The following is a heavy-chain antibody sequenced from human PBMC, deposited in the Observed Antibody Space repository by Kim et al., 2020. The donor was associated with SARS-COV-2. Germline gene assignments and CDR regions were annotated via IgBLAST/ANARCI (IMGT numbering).Heavy chain of an antibody. Sequence: SETLSLTCTVSGGSISNDNYFWGWIRQPPGKGLEWIGSVYHTGPTYENPSLRSRLTISLDTSKNQFSLRLSSVTATDTAVYYCARRIFGDLLFDKWGQGTLVTVSS. V-gene: IGHV4-39*01. CDR3: ARRIFGDLLFDK. D-gene: IGHD3-10*02. CDR1: GGSISNDNYF. J-gene: IGHJ4*02. CDR2: VYHTGPT.